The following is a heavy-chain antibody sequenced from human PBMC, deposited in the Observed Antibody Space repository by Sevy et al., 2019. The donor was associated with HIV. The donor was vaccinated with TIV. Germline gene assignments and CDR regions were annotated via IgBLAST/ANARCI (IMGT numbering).Heavy chain of an antibody. CDR3: ARISENCSGGSCYLAY. D-gene: IGHD2-15*01. Sequence: GGSLRLSCAASGFTVSSNCMTWVRQAPGKGLEWVSLIYSGGSTYYADSVKGRFTISRDNSKNTLYLQMNSLRAEDTAIYHCARISENCSGGSCYLAYWGQGTLVTVSS. V-gene: IGHV3-53*01. J-gene: IGHJ4*02. CDR1: GFTVSSNC. CDR2: IYSGGST.